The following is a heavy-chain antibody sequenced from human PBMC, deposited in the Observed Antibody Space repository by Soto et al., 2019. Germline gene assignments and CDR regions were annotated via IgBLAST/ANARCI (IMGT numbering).Heavy chain of an antibody. V-gene: IGHV1-69*12. CDR2: IIPIFGTA. CDR3: ATGDRYYFGS. J-gene: IGHJ4*01. CDR1: GGTFSSYA. D-gene: IGHD4-17*01. Sequence: QVQLVQSGAEVKKPGSSVKVSCKASGGTFSSYAISWVRQAPGQGVEWMGGIIPIFGTANYAQKFKGRVAITADVCTSTADLELSNLSSETTAVYYCATGDRYYFGSWGRGTMFAVCS.